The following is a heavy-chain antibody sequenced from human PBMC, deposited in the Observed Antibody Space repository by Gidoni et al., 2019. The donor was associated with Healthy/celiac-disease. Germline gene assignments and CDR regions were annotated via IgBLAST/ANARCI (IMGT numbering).Heavy chain of an antibody. CDR1: GFTFSSYA. CDR3: ARAAYYYDSSGYPDY. J-gene: IGHJ4*02. Sequence: QVQLVESGGGVVQPGRSLRLSCAASGFTFSSYAMHWVRQAPGTGLEWVAVISYDGSNKYYADSVKGRFTISRDNSKNTLYLQMNSLRAEDTAVYYCARAAYYYDSSGYPDYWGQGTLVTVSS. D-gene: IGHD3-22*01. CDR2: ISYDGSNK. V-gene: IGHV3-30*01.